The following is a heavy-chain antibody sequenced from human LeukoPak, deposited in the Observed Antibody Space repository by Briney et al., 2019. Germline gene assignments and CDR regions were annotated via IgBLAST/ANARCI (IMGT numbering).Heavy chain of an antibody. CDR2: ISPRGDIT. CDR3: AKDTYPLWFGESFFDY. J-gene: IGHJ4*02. V-gene: IGHV3-23*01. Sequence: GGSLRLSCAASGFSFRSHGMNWVRQAPGKGLEWVSGISPRGDITYYKDSVRGRFTISRDNFKNTVSLQLNSLRAEDTAVYYCAKDTYPLWFGESFFDYWGQGTLVTVSS. CDR1: GFSFRSHG. D-gene: IGHD3-10*01.